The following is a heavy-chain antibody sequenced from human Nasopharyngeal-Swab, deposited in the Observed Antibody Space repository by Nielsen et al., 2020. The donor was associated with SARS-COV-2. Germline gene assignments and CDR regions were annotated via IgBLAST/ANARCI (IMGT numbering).Heavy chain of an antibody. J-gene: IGHJ4*02. Sequence: GGSLRLSCAASGFTFSSYAMSWVRQAPGKGLEWVSVIYSGGSSTYYADSVKGRFTISRDNSKNTLYLQMNSLRAEDTAVYYCAKRPTGSTFGDWGQGTLVTVSS. D-gene: IGHD3-16*01. V-gene: IGHV3-23*03. CDR2: IYSGGSST. CDR3: AKRPTGSTFGD. CDR1: GFTFSSYA.